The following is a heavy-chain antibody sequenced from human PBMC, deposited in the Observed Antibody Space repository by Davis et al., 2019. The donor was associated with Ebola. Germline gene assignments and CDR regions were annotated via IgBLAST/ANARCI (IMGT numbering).Heavy chain of an antibody. V-gene: IGHV3-21*01. CDR2: ISYSSSYI. J-gene: IGHJ4*02. D-gene: IGHD3-22*01. CDR3: ASPGSHYYDSSGYLYAY. CDR1: GFTFSSYS. Sequence: GGSLRLSCAASGFTFSSYSMNWVRQAPRKGLEWVSSISYSSSYIYYADSVKGRFTISRDNAKNSLYLQMNSLRAEDTAMYYCASPGSHYYDSSGYLYAYWGQGTLVTVSS.